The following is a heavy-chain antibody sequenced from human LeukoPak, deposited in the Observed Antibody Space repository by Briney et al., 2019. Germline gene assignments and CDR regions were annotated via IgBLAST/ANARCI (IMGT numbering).Heavy chain of an antibody. J-gene: IGHJ3*02. D-gene: IGHD7-27*01. Sequence: GGSPRLSCSASGFTFSTYAMHWVRQAPGKGLEYVAGISSNGGSTYYADSVKGRFTISRDNSKNTLYLQMSSLRVEDTAVYYCVKDHDWGAFHIWGQGTMVTVSS. V-gene: IGHV3-64D*06. CDR1: GFTFSTYA. CDR2: ISSNGGST. CDR3: VKDHDWGAFHI.